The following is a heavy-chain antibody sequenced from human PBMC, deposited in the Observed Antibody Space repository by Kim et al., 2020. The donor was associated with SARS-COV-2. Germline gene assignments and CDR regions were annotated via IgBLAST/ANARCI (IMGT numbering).Heavy chain of an antibody. CDR2: FIPLHSIT. Sequence: SVKVSCKASGGTFSSYAVSWVRQAPGQGLEWVGRFIPLHSITNFGEKFQGRVTLSADKSATTAYMDLSSLRSDDTAVYYCTRDDYGKRKIDVWGQGSL. CDR3: TRDDYGKRKIDV. CDR1: GGTFSSYA. J-gene: IGHJ4*02. V-gene: IGHV1-69*04. D-gene: IGHD4-17*01.